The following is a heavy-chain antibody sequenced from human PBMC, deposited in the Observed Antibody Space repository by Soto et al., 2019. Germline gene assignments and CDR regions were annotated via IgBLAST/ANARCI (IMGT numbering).Heavy chain of an antibody. Sequence: GASVKLSCKASGYTFTSYYMRWVRQAPGQGLEWMGIINPSGGSTSYAQKFQGRVTMTRDTSTSTVYMELSSLRSEDTAVYYCASLAEDIVLVPAAIGIAFDIWGQGTMVTVSS. V-gene: IGHV1-46*01. CDR1: GYTFTSYY. J-gene: IGHJ3*02. CDR3: ASLAEDIVLVPAAIGIAFDI. CDR2: INPSGGST. D-gene: IGHD2-2*02.